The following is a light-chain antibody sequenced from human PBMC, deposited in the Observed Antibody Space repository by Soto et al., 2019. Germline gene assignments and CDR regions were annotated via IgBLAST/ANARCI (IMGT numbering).Light chain of an antibody. CDR1: QSVGRNY. V-gene: IGKV3-20*01. CDR3: QQYGTSPWA. J-gene: IGKJ1*01. Sequence: EIVLTQFPGTLSLSPGERATLSCRASQSVGRNYVAWYQQKPGQAPRVIIYAASNRASGIPDRFSGSGSGSDFNLTISRLEPEDFAVYYWQQYGTSPWAFGQGTKVEIK. CDR2: AAS.